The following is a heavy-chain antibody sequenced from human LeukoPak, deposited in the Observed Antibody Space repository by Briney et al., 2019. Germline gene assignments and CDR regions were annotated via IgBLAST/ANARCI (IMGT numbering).Heavy chain of an antibody. CDR2: ISAYNGNT. J-gene: IGHJ4*02. CDR3: ARDRNTYSSSWYWGLCDY. V-gene: IGHV1-18*01. Sequence: GASVKVSCRASGYTFTNYGISWVRQAPGQGLEWMGWISAYNGNTNYAEKLQGRITMTTDTSTDTAYMGLRSLRSDDTAVYYCARDRNTYSSSWYWGLCDYWGQGTLVTVSS. D-gene: IGHD6-13*01. CDR1: GYTFTNYG.